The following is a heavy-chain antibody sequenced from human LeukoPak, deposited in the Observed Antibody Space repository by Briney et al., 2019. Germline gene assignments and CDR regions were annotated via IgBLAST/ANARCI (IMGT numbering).Heavy chain of an antibody. Sequence: SETLSLACTVSGGSVSSGSYYWSWIRQPPGKGLEWIGYIYYSGSTNYNPSLKSRVTISVDTSKNQFSLKLSSVTAADTAVYYCAKGGYCSGGSCYARFDYWGQGTLVTVSS. CDR2: IYYSGST. D-gene: IGHD2-15*01. J-gene: IGHJ4*02. CDR1: GGSVSSGSYY. V-gene: IGHV4-61*01. CDR3: AKGGYCSGGSCYARFDY.